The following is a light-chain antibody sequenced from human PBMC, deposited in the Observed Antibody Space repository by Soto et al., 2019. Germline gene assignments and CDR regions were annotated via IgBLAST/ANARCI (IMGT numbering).Light chain of an antibody. CDR2: HVT. CDR1: SSDVGYSDH. J-gene: IGLJ2*01. CDR3: TSYTSSSTLVV. Sequence: QSALTQPASVSGSPGQSITVSCTGTSSDVGYSDHVSWYQQHTGKAPKLMIYHVTYRPSGVSNRFSGSKSGNTASLTISGLQADDEADYYCTSYTSSSTLVVFGGGTQLTVL. V-gene: IGLV2-14*03.